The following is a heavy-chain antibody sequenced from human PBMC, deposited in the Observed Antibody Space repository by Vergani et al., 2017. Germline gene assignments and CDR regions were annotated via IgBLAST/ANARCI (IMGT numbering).Heavy chain of an antibody. CDR2: IYPCDSDT. D-gene: IGHD4-17*01. CDR1: GYSFTSYW. J-gene: IGHJ4*02. Sequence: EVQLVQSGAEVKKPGESLTIPCKGSGYSFTSYWIGWVRQMPGKGLEWMGHIYPCDSDTGYSPSFQGQVTISADKSISTAYLQWNSLKASDNAMYYCARPDYGDSTDYWGQGTLVTVSS. V-gene: IGHV5-51*01. CDR3: ARPDYGDSTDY.